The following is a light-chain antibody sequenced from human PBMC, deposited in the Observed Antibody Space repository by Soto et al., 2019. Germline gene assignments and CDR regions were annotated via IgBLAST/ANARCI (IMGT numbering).Light chain of an antibody. CDR3: QQAWA. J-gene: IGKJ1*01. CDR1: QSVDSSN. V-gene: IGKV3-20*01. Sequence: EIVLTQSPGTLSLSPGERATLSCRASQSVDSSNLVWYQQRSGQAPRLLIYGASSMATGIPDRFSGSGSGTDFTLTISRLEPGDFAVYYCQQAWAFGQGTKVEIK. CDR2: GAS.